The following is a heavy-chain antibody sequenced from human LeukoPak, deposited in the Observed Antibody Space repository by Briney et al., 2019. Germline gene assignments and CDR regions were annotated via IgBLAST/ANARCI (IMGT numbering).Heavy chain of an antibody. CDR2: IKSDGSST. V-gene: IGHV3-74*01. D-gene: IGHD1-26*01. CDR1: EFXFSSYW. J-gene: IGHJ4*02. Sequence: GGSLRLSCAASEFXFSSYWMHWVRQVPGKGLMWVSHIKSDGSSTNYADSLKGRFTISRDNAKNTLYLQMSSLRAEDTAVYYCAREVGGGATNYFDYWGQGTLVTVSS. CDR3: AREVGGGATNYFDY.